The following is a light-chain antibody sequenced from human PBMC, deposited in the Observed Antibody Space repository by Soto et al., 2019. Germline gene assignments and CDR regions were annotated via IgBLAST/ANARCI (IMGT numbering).Light chain of an antibody. CDR1: QGISSN. J-gene: IGKJ4*01. Sequence: AIQLTQSPSSLSASVGDRVTITYRASQGISSNLAWYQQKPGKAPKVLIYDASSLESGVPSRFGGSRSGTDFTPTISSLQPEDFATYYCQQFSYFPFTFGGGTKVEI. V-gene: IGKV1D-13*01. CDR2: DAS. CDR3: QQFSYFPFT.